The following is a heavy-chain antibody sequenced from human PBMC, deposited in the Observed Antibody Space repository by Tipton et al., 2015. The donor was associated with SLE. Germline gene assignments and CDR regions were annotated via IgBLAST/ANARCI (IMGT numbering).Heavy chain of an antibody. V-gene: IGHV3-30-3*01. D-gene: IGHD6-13*01. J-gene: IGHJ6*02. CDR1: GFTFSSYA. Sequence: LRLSCGASGFTFSSYAMHWVRQAPGKGLEWVAVISYDGSNKYYADSLKGRFTISRDNAKNSLYLQMKSLRAEDTAVYYCARGESSNWYYYGMDVWGQGTTVTVSS. CDR3: ARGESSNWYYYGMDV. CDR2: ISYDGSNK.